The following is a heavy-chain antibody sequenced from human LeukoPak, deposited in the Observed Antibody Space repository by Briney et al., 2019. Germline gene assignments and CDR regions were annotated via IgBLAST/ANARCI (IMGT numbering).Heavy chain of an antibody. CDR2: INHSGST. CDR1: GGSFSGYY. D-gene: IGHD4-17*01. Sequence: SETLSLTCAVYGGSFSGYYWSWIRQAPGNGLEWIGEINHSGSTNYNPSLKSRVTISVDTSKNQFSLKLSSVTAADTAVYYCARVRLTTVTDYWGQGTLVTVSS. V-gene: IGHV4-34*01. CDR3: ARVRLTTVTDY. J-gene: IGHJ4*02.